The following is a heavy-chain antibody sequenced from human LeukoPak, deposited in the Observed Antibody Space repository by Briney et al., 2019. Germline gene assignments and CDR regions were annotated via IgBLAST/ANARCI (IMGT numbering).Heavy chain of an antibody. CDR1: GLTFSSYS. CDR3: AKDYVYYDSSGYYY. Sequence: GGSLRLSCAASGLTFSSYSMNWVRQAPGKGLEWVSYISSSSSTIYYADSVKGRFTISRDNAKNSLYLQMNGLRAEDTAVYYCAKDYVYYDSSGYYYWGQGTLVTVSS. J-gene: IGHJ4*02. V-gene: IGHV3-48*01. CDR2: ISSSSSTI. D-gene: IGHD3-22*01.